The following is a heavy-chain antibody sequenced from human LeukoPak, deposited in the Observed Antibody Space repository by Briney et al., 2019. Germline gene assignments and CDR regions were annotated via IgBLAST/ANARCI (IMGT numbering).Heavy chain of an antibody. CDR1: GGSFSGYY. D-gene: IGHD1-1*01. Sequence: SETLSLTCAVYGGSFSGYYWSWLRQPPRKGLEWVGEINHSGSTNYNPSLKSRVTISVDTSKNQFSLKLSSVTAADTAVYYCARASYSWTNILFDYWGQGTLVTVSS. V-gene: IGHV4-34*01. CDR3: ARASYSWTNILFDY. J-gene: IGHJ4*02. CDR2: INHSGST.